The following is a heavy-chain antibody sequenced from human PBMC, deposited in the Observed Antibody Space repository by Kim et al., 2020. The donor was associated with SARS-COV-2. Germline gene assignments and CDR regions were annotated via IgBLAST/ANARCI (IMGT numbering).Heavy chain of an antibody. CDR3: ARGSGSYSGGAFDI. J-gene: IGHJ3*02. CDR1: GFTFSSYE. V-gene: IGHV3-48*03. D-gene: IGHD1-26*01. Sequence: GGSLRLSCAASGFTFSSYEMNWVRQAPGKGLEWVSYISSSGSTIYYADSVKGRFTISRDNAKNSLYLQMNSLRAEDTAVYYCARGSGSYSGGAFDIWGQGTMVTVSS. CDR2: ISSSGSTI.